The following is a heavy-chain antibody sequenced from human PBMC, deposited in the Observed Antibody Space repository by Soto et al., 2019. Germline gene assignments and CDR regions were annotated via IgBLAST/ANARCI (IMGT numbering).Heavy chain of an antibody. D-gene: IGHD3-10*01. Sequence: GGSLRLSCAASGFTFSSYAMHWVRQAPGKGLEWVAVISYDGSNKYYADSVKGRFTISRDNSKNTLYLQMNSLRAEDTAVYYCARDITMVRGVISDKHDYWGQGTLVTVSS. CDR2: ISYDGSNK. CDR1: GFTFSSYA. CDR3: ARDITMVRGVISDKHDY. J-gene: IGHJ4*02. V-gene: IGHV3-30-3*01.